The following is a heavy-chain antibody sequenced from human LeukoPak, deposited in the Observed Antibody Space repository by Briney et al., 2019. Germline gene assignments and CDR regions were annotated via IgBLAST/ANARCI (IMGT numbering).Heavy chain of an antibody. CDR2: ISSSGSYI. J-gene: IGHJ4*02. CDR1: AFTFSSYS. V-gene: IGHV3-21*01. Sequence: GGSLRLSCAASAFTFSSYSLNWVRQAPGKGLEWVSSISSSGSYIYYADSVKGRFTISRDNAKNSLHLQMNSLRAEDTAVYYCARGSGVQVWSSLGYWGQGTLVTVSS. CDR3: ARGSGVQVWSSLGY. D-gene: IGHD5-18*01.